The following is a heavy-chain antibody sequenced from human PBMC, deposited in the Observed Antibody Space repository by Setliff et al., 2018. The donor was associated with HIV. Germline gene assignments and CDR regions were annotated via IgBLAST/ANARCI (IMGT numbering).Heavy chain of an antibody. CDR1: GDSISSYF. D-gene: IGHD6-19*01. CDR2: IYTSGNT. V-gene: IGHV4-4*09. J-gene: IGHJ6*03. CDR3: ARLRAVSSTYYYYYMDV. Sequence: SETLSLTCTVSGDSISSYFWSWIRQSPGKGLEWIGYIYTSGNTKYNPSLKSRVTMSVDTSKNQLSLRLRSGTAADTAVFYCARLRAVSSTYYYYYMDVWGKGTTVTVSS.